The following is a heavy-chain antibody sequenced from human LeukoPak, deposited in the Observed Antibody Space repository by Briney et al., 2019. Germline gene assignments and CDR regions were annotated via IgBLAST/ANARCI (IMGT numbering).Heavy chain of an antibody. D-gene: IGHD2-2*01. CDR2: ISDDGSNK. CDR3: AQEVEYQLLQYYYYGMDV. V-gene: IGHV3-30*18. CDR1: GFTFSSYG. J-gene: IGHJ6*04. Sequence: GRSLRLSCAASGFTFSSYGMHWVRRAPGKGLEWVAVISDDGSNKYYADSVKGRFTISRDNSKNTLYLQMNSLRAEDTAVYYCAQEVEYQLLQYYYYGMDVWGKGTTVTVSS.